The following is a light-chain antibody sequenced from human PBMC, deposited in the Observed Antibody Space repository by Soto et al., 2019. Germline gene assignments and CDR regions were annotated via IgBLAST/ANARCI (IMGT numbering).Light chain of an antibody. CDR1: NIGSKS. J-gene: IGLJ1*01. CDR3: QVWDATNDHHV. CDR2: YDS. V-gene: IGLV3-21*01. Sequence: SYELTQSPSVSVAPGQTATITCGGNNIGSKSVNWYQQKAGQAPVLVMSYDSDRPSGIPERFSGSNSGNTDTLTLSRVESGDEADYYCQVWDATNDHHVFGSGTKLTVL.